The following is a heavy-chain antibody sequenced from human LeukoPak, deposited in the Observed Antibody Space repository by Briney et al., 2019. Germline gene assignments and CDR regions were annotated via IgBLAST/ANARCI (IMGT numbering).Heavy chain of an antibody. CDR2: IKQDGSEK. CDR3: ARDETDRDDLIAAAGLDY. J-gene: IGHJ4*02. V-gene: IGHV3-7*01. D-gene: IGHD6-13*01. CDR1: GFTFSSYW. Sequence: GGSRRLSCAASGFTFSSYWMSWVRQAPGKGLEWVANIKQDGSEKYYVDSVKGRFTISRDNAKNSLYLQMNSLRAEDTAVYYCARDETDRDDLIAAAGLDYWGQGTLVTVSS.